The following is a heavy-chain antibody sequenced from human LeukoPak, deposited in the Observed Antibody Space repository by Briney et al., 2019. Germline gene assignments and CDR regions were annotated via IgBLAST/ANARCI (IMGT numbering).Heavy chain of an antibody. Sequence: PGGSLRLSCAASGFTFSSYAMHWVRQAPGKGLEWVAVISYDGSNKYYADSVKGRFTISRDNSKNTLYLQMNSLRAEDTAVYYCARFGQQLVRDYYYYYMDVWGKGPTVTVSS. J-gene: IGHJ6*03. V-gene: IGHV3-30*04. CDR1: GFTFSSYA. D-gene: IGHD6-13*01. CDR3: ARFGQQLVRDYYYYYMDV. CDR2: ISYDGSNK.